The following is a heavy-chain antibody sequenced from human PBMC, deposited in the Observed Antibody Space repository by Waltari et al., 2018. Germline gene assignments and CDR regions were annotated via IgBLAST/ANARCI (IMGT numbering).Heavy chain of an antibody. CDR3: AKGYSSSWSLGDY. CDR2: ISGSGGST. D-gene: IGHD6-13*01. V-gene: IGHV3-23*01. J-gene: IGHJ4*02. CDR1: GFTFSSYA. Sequence: EVQLLESGGGLVQPGGSLRLSCAASGFTFSSYAMTWVRQAPGKGLEWVSAISGSGGSTYYADSVKGRFTISRDNSKNTLYLQMNSLRAEDTAVYYCAKGYSSSWSLGDYWGQGTLVTVSS.